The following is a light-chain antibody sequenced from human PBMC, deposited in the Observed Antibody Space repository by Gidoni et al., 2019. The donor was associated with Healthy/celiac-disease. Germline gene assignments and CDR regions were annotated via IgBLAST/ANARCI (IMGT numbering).Light chain of an antibody. J-gene: IGKJ2*01. CDR3: QQYGSSPNT. V-gene: IGKV3-20*01. CDR2: CAS. Sequence: DIVLTQSPGTLSLSPGERATLSCRASQSVSSSYLAGYQQKPGQAPRLLIYCASSRATGIPDRFSGSGSGTDFTLTISRLEPEDFAVYYCQQYGSSPNTFGQGTKLEIK. CDR1: QSVSSSY.